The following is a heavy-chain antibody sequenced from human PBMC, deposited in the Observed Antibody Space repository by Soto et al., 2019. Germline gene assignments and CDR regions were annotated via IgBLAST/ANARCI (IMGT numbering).Heavy chain of an antibody. CDR1: GGSVSSGSYY. CDR3: ARVERGTATTVVDAFDI. V-gene: IGHV4-61*01. CDR2: MSHSGGS. Sequence: SETLSLTCAVYGGSVSSGSYYLSWIRQPPGKGLEWIGEMSHSGGSHFNPSLKSRVTISVDTSKNQFSLKMSSVTAADTALYYCARVERGTATTVVDAFDIWGPGTMVTVSS. J-gene: IGHJ3*02. D-gene: IGHD1-1*01.